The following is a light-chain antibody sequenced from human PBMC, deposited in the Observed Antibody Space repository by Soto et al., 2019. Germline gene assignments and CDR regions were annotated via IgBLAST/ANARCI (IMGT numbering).Light chain of an antibody. CDR2: DAS. Sequence: DIQVTQSPSTLSASVGDRVTITCRASQSISNRLAWYHQKPGKTPNLLIYDASNLGSGVPSRFSGSGSGTEFTLTISSLQPDDFATYYCQQYDTYSTFGQGTKVEIK. CDR3: QQYDTYST. CDR1: QSISNR. J-gene: IGKJ1*01. V-gene: IGKV1-5*01.